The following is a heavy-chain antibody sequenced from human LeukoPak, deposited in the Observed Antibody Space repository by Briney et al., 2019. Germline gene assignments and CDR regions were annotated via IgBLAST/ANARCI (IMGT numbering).Heavy chain of an antibody. Sequence: PGGSLRLSCAASGFTVSSNYMSWVRQAPGKGLEWVSIIYAGGSTYYADSVKGRFIISRDNSKDTLYLQMNSLRAEDTAVYFCLSLGGDSVGYGGQGTLVTVSS. V-gene: IGHV3-66*01. J-gene: IGHJ4*02. CDR1: GFTVSSNY. D-gene: IGHD1-26*01. CDR3: LSLGGDSVGY. CDR2: IYAGGST.